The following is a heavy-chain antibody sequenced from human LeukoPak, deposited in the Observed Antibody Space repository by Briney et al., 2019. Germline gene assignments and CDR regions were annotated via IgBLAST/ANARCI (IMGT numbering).Heavy chain of an antibody. J-gene: IGHJ4*02. D-gene: IGHD2-2*01. CDR1: GYTFTGHY. CDR3: ARRLTTSQDLDY. Sequence: ASVKVSCKASGYTFTGHYMYWVRQAPGQGLEWMGWINPNSGDTNYAQKFQGRVTMTRDTSISTAYMDLNRLTSDDTAVYYCARRLTTSQDLDYWGQGTLDTVSS. CDR2: INPNSGDT. V-gene: IGHV1-2*02.